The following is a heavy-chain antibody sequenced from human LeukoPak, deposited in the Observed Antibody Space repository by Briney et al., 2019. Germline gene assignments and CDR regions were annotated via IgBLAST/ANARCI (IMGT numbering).Heavy chain of an antibody. V-gene: IGHV3-30*02. J-gene: IGHJ4*02. CDR2: IRYDGSSK. CDR1: GFTFSSYG. Sequence: GGSLRLSCAASGFTFSSYGMYWVRQAPGKGLEWVAFIRYDGSSKYYADSVKGRFTISRDNAKNTLYLQMNSLRAEDMAVYYCARVRWGGLYYFDYWGQGTLVTVSS. D-gene: IGHD3-16*01. CDR3: ARVRWGGLYYFDY.